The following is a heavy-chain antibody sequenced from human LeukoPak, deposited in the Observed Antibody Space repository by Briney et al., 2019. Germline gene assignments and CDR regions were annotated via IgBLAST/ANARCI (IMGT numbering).Heavy chain of an antibody. Sequence: PSETLSLTCSVSGASISSYYYNWIRQTAGGGLEWIGRLYISGSTNYNPSLKSRVTISVDTSNNQFFLELTSATAADTAVYYCARDLSGSLYFAYSGEGVLVTVSS. CDR1: GASISSYY. CDR3: ARDLSGSLYFAY. CDR2: LYISGST. D-gene: IGHD3-10*01. J-gene: IGHJ4*02. V-gene: IGHV4-4*07.